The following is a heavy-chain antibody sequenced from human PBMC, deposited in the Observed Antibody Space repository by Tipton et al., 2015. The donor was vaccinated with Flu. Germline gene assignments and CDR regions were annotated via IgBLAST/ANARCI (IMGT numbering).Heavy chain of an antibody. CDR1: GFTFSNFA. J-gene: IGHJ4*02. Sequence: SGFTFSNFAMHWVRQAPGKGLEWVAGVWYDGTNEYYADSVKGRFTISRDNSKNTLYLQMNSLRAEDTAVYYCARVVILDYWGQGTLVTVSS. CDR2: VWYDGTNE. V-gene: IGHV3-33*01. CDR3: ARVVILDY. D-gene: IGHD2-21*01.